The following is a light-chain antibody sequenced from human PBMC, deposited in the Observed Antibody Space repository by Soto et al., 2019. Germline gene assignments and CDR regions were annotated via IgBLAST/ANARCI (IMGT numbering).Light chain of an antibody. J-gene: IGKJ2*01. Sequence: EIVLTQSPGTLSLSPGERATLSCRASQSVSSSYLAWYQQKPGQAPRLLIYGASGRATGIPDRFSGSGSGTDFTLTISRLETEDVAVYYCQQYGSSPMYTFGQGTKLEIK. V-gene: IGKV3-20*01. CDR3: QQYGSSPMYT. CDR2: GAS. CDR1: QSVSSSY.